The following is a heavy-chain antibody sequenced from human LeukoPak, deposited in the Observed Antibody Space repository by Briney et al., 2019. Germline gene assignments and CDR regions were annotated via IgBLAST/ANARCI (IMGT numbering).Heavy chain of an antibody. Sequence: PGGSLRLSCAASGFTFSSYAMHWVRQAPGKGLEWVAVISYDGSNKYYADSVKGRFTISRDNSKSTLYLQMNSLRAEDTAVYYCARKSSGWYDYRGQGTLVTVSS. J-gene: IGHJ4*02. CDR3: ARKSSGWYDY. V-gene: IGHV3-30*04. D-gene: IGHD6-19*01. CDR1: GFTFSSYA. CDR2: ISYDGSNK.